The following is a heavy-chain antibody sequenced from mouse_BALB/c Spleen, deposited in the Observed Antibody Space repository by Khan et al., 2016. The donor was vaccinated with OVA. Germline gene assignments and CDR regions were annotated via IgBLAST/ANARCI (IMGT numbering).Heavy chain of an antibody. D-gene: IGHD2-3*01. CDR1: GYTFTDYA. V-gene: IGHV1S137*01. Sequence: QVQLKESGPELVRPGVSVKISCKGSGYTFTDYAMYWVKQSHAKSLEWIGLISTYSGNTNYNQKLKGKDTMTVDKSSSTAYMELARLTSEDSAIYYCARPAYDGYYDYWGQGTTLTVSS. CDR2: ISTYSGNT. J-gene: IGHJ2*01. CDR3: ARPAYDGYYDY.